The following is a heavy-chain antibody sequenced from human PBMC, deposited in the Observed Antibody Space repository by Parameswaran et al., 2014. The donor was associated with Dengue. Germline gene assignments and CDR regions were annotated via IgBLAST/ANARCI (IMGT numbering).Heavy chain of an antibody. CDR2: IIPIFGTS. D-gene: IGHD1-1*01. J-gene: IGHJ4*02. Sequence: SWVRQAPGQGLEWMGGIIPIFGTSNFAQKFQGRFTIAADESTSTAHMELSSLRSDDTAVYYCATQRVGPLTTRYYLDYWGQGTLVTVSS. CDR3: ATQRVGPLTTRYYLDY. V-gene: IGHV1-69*01.